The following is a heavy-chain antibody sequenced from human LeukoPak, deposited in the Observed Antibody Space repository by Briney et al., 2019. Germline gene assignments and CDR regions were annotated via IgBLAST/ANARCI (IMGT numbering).Heavy chain of an antibody. J-gene: IGHJ4*02. CDR2: IKQDGSEK. D-gene: IGHD3-10*01. CDR3: ARGDQITMVRGVTPFDY. Sequence: GGSLRLSCAASGFTFSSYWMSWVRQAPGKGLEWVANIKQDGSEKYYVDSVKGRFTISRDNAKNSPYLQMNSLRAEDTAVYYCARGDQITMVRGVTPFDYWGQGTLVTVSS. CDR1: GFTFSSYW. V-gene: IGHV3-7*01.